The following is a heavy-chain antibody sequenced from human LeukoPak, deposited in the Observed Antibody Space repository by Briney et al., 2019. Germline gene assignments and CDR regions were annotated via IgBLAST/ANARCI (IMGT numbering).Heavy chain of an antibody. Sequence: PGGSLRLSCAASGFTFSDYYMSWIRQAPGKGLEWVSYISSSGSMKYYADSVKGRFTISRDNAKKSLYLQMNSLRAEDTAVYYCASHSPSHYDSSAYLDYWGQGTLVTVPS. CDR1: GFTFSDYY. D-gene: IGHD3-22*01. CDR2: ISSSGSMK. CDR3: ASHSPSHYDSSAYLDY. J-gene: IGHJ4*02. V-gene: IGHV3-11*01.